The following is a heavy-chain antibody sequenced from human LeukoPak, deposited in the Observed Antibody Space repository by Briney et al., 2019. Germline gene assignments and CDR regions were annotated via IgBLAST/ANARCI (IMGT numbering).Heavy chain of an antibody. CDR3: ARGNHYYDSSHLDY. CDR2: VYKSGST. D-gene: IGHD3-22*01. V-gene: IGHV4-59*01. J-gene: IGHJ4*02. CDR1: GGSLSTYY. Sequence: PSETLSLTCTVSGGSLSTYYWSWIRQSPHKGLGWIGYVYKSGSTNYNPSLRSRATVSVDTSQNQFSLKMTSVTAADTAVYYCARGNHYYDSSHLDYWGQGTLVTVSS.